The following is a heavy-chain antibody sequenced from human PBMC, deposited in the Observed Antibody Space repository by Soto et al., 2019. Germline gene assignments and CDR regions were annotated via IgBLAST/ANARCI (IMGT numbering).Heavy chain of an antibody. D-gene: IGHD2-2*01. J-gene: IGHJ6*03. V-gene: IGHV2-5*02. CDR1: GFSLNTSAVG. CDR3: SHVLGYCRSVTCSPSVDHMDV. Sequence: QITLKESGPTLVKPTQTLTLTCTFSGFSLNTSAVGVGWIRQPPGKALEWLALVYWDDDKLYSPALKSTLTLTKDTSKHQVVLTMTNMDPVDTATYFCSHVLGYCRSVTCSPSVDHMDVWGKGTTVTVSS. CDR2: VYWDDDK.